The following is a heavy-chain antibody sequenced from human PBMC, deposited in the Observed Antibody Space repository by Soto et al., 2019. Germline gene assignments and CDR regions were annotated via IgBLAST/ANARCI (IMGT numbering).Heavy chain of an antibody. V-gene: IGHV1-69*12. CDR1: GGTFNSYA. D-gene: IGHD3-22*01. CDR2: IIPIFGTA. J-gene: IGHJ5*02. CDR3: ARPMRYYYDSSGQSAWFDP. Sequence: QVQLVQSGAEVKKPGSSVKVSCKASGGTFNSYAISWVRQAPGQGLEWMGGIIPIFGTAKYAQKFQGRVTITADESTSTAYMELSSLRSEDTAVYYCARPMRYYYDSSGQSAWFDPWGQGTLVTVSS.